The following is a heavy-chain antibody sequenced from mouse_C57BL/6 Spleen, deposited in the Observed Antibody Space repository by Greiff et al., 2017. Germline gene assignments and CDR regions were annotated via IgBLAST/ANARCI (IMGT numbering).Heavy chain of an antibody. D-gene: IGHD4-1*01. J-gene: IGHJ4*01. V-gene: IGHV1-54*01. Sequence: VQLQQSGAELVRPGTSVKVSCKASGYAFTNYLIEWVKQRPGQGLEWIGVINPGSGGTNYNEKFKGKATLTADKSSSTAYMQLSSLTSEDSAVYFCALGDAMGDWGQGTSVTVSS. CDR3: ALGDAMGD. CDR2: INPGSGGT. CDR1: GYAFTNYL.